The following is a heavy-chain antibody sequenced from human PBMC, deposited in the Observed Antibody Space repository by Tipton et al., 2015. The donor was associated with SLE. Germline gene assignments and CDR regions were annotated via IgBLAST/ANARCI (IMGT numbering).Heavy chain of an antibody. D-gene: IGHD6-6*01. CDR2: IYHSGST. CDR3: ASAPQAARNAFDI. CDR1: GFTFSSYE. V-gene: IGHV4-34*01. J-gene: IGHJ3*02. Sequence: LRLSCAASGFTFSSYEMNWVRQAPGKGLEWIGSIYHSGSTNYNPSLRSRVTISVDTSKNQFSLKLSSVTAADTAVYYCASAPQAARNAFDIWGQGTMVTVSS.